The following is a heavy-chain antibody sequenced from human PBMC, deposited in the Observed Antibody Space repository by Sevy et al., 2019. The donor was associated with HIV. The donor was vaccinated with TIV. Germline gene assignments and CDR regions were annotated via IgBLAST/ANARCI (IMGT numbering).Heavy chain of an antibody. Sequence: ASVKVSCKASGYLFISFVMHWVRQAPGQGLEWVGWINVGNGNTKYSQKFQDRVTITRDASTSTTYMELTSLTTEDTAIYYCTGEAKQQLSQYLFDFWGQGTLVTVSS. CDR3: TGEAKQQLSQYLFDF. V-gene: IGHV1-3*01. J-gene: IGHJ4*02. CDR1: GYLFISFV. CDR2: INVGNGNT. D-gene: IGHD6-13*01.